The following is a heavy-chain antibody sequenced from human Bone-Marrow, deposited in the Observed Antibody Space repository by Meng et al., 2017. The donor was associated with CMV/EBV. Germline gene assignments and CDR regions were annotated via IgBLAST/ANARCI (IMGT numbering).Heavy chain of an antibody. CDR2: ISFDGSNQ. V-gene: IGHV3-30*04. D-gene: IGHD5-24*01. CDR3: ARERDRQVGYRSYGMDV. Sequence: GESLKISCVGAGFTFRSYSIHWVRQAPGKGLEWVALISFDGSNQYYADSAKGRFTVSRDNSQNTLYLQMNGLRTEDTAVYYCARERDRQVGYRSYGMDVWGQGPTVTVSS. CDR1: GFTFRSYS. J-gene: IGHJ6*01.